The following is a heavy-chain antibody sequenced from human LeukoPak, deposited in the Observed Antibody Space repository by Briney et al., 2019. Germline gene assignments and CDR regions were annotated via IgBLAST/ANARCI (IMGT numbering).Heavy chain of an antibody. Sequence: ASVKVSCKASGYTFTGYYMHWVRQAPGQGLEWMGWINPNSGGTNYAQKFQGRVTMTRDTSISTAYMELSRLRSDDTAVYYCAREWGGSGSYFSDYWGQGTLVTVSS. D-gene: IGHD1-26*01. CDR1: GYTFTGYY. CDR2: INPNSGGT. CDR3: AREWGGSGSYFSDY. V-gene: IGHV1-2*02. J-gene: IGHJ4*02.